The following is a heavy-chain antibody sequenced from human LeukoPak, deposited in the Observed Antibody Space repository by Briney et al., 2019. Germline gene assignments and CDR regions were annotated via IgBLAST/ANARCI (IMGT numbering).Heavy chain of an antibody. D-gene: IGHD3-3*01. CDR2: ICGSGGST. Sequence: GGSLRLSCAASGFTFSSYAMSWVRQAPGKGLEWVSAICGSGGSTYYADSVKGRFTITRDNSKNTLYLQMNSLRAEDTAVYYCAKGLSYSKYYDFWSGSGTFDYWGQGTLVTVSS. J-gene: IGHJ4*02. CDR1: GFTFSSYA. V-gene: IGHV3-23*01. CDR3: AKGLSYSKYYDFWSGSGTFDY.